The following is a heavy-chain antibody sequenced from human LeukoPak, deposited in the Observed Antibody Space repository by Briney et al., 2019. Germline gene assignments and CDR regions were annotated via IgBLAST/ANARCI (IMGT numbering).Heavy chain of an antibody. CDR2: IFYSGST. CDR1: GASISSSSDY. J-gene: IGHJ5*02. D-gene: IGHD3-16*01. CDR3: AREDVRGVS. V-gene: IGHV4-39*02. Sequence: SETLSLTCTVSGASISSSSDYWGWIRQPTGKGLEWIRSIFYSGSTYYNPSLKSRVTISVDTSRNQFSLKLSSVTAADTAVYYCAREDVRGVSWGQGTLVTVSS.